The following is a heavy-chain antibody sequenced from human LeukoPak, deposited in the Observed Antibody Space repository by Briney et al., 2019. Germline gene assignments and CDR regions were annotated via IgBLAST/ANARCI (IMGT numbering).Heavy chain of an antibody. J-gene: IGHJ4*02. CDR1: GYSISSGYY. CDR2: IYHSGRT. Sequence: SETLSLTCTVSGYSISSGYYWGWIRQPPGKGLEWIGSIYHSGRTFYNPSLKSRVTISVDTSKNQFSLKLSSVTAADTAVYYCARGYCSGGSCRMNPLGYWGQGTLVTVSS. D-gene: IGHD2-15*01. CDR3: ARGYCSGGSCRMNPLGY. V-gene: IGHV4-38-2*02.